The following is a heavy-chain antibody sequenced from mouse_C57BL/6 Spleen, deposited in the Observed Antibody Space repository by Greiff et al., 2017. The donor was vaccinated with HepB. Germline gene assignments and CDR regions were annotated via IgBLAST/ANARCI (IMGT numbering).Heavy chain of an antibody. CDR3: ARVYDYDRVFDY. V-gene: IGHV5-6*01. CDR1: GFTFSSYG. CDR2: ISSGGSYT. D-gene: IGHD2-4*01. Sequence: EVMLVESGGDLVKPGGSLKLSCAASGFTFSSYGMSWVRQTPDKRLEWVATISSGGSYTYYPDSVKGRFTISRDNAKNTLYLQMSSLKSEDTAMYYCARVYDYDRVFDYWGQGTTLTVSS. J-gene: IGHJ2*01.